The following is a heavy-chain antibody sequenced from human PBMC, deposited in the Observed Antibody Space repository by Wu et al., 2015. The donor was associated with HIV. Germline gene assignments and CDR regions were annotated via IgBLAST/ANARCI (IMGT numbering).Heavy chain of an antibody. Sequence: QVQLVQSGTEVKKPGASVKVSCKASGYTFSNYGISWVRQAPGQGLEWMGWISNRKRRHRVSTEITGARVTMTTDTSARTAYMEMRGLTSDDTAVYYCARDLARYFDTADDTLYHHGMDVWGQGP. CDR2: ISNRKRRH. J-gene: IGHJ6*02. D-gene: IGHD3-9*01. CDR1: GYTFSNYG. V-gene: IGHV1-18*01. CDR3: ARDLARYFDTADDTLYHHGMDV.